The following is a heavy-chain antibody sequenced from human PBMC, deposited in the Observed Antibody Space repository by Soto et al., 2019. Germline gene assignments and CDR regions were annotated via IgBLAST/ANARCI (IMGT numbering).Heavy chain of an antibody. V-gene: IGHV3-30*03. D-gene: IGHD6-13*01. CDR3: ARGAAGIGDYFDY. Sequence: ESGGGVVQPGRSLRLSCAASGFTFSSYGMHWVRQAPGKGLEWVAVISYDGSNKYYADSVKGRFTISRDNSKNTLYLQMNSLRAEDTAVYYCARGAAGIGDYFDYWGQGTLVTVSS. CDR1: GFTFSSYG. CDR2: ISYDGSNK. J-gene: IGHJ4*02.